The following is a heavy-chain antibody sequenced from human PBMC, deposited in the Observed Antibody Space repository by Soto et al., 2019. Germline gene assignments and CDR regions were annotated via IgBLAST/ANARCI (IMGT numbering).Heavy chain of an antibody. CDR2: IDDSGTA. J-gene: IGHJ4*02. CDR3: ARGTKVASFDN. CDR1: GGSISSGGYY. Sequence: QVQLQESGPGLGKPSQTLSLTCTVSGGSISSGGYYWSWIRQRPGKGLEWIGYIDDSGTAYYNPSLKSRVTISGDTANNHCSLNLSSVTAADTAVYYCARGTKVASFDNWGQGTLVTVSS. V-gene: IGHV4-31*03. D-gene: IGHD1-1*01.